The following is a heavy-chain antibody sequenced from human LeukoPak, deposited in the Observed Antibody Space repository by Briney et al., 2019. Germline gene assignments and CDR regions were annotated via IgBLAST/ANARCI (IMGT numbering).Heavy chain of an antibody. Sequence: PGGSLRLXCAASGFIVSSNYMNWVRQAPGKGLERIAVLYSGGSAYYADSVKGRFTISRDNSKNTLYLQIYSLRAEDTAIYYCARDSETETGWYYYGMDVWGQGTTVTVSS. CDR2: LYSGGSA. CDR1: GFIVSSNY. D-gene: IGHD1-1*01. J-gene: IGHJ6*02. V-gene: IGHV3-53*01. CDR3: ARDSETETGWYYYGMDV.